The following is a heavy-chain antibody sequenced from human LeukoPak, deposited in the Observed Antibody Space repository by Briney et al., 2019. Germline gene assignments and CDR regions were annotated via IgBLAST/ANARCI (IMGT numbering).Heavy chain of an antibody. D-gene: IGHD2-2*01. CDR2: IYYSGST. J-gene: IGHJ3*01. CDR3: AREGRVVPAAWL. V-gene: IGHV4-30-4*01. CDR1: GGSISSGDYY. Sequence: SETLSLTCTVSGGSISSGDYYWSWIRQPPGKGLEWIGYIYYSGSTYYNPSLKSRVTISVDTSKNQFSLKLSSVTAADTAVYYCAREGRVVPAAWLWGQGTMVTVSS.